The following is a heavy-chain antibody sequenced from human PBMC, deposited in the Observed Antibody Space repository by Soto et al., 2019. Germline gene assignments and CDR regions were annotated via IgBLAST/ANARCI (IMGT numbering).Heavy chain of an antibody. J-gene: IGHJ2*01. V-gene: IGHV1-69*12. D-gene: IGHD5-12*01. CDR1: GGTFSSYT. CDR3: GRGNPRWLQFGYLRL. Sequence: QVQLVQSGAEVKKPGSSVTVSCKASGGTFSSYTISWVRQAPGQGLEWMGGIIPIFGTANYAQKFQGRVTITADESTSTGHQGVSKLRSEGPAGYYWGRGNPRWLQFGYLRLWGRGTLVTVSS. CDR2: IIPIFGTA.